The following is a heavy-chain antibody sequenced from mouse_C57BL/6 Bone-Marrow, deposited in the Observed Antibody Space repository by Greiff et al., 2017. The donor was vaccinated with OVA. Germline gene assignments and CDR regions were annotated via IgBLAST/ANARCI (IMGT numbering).Heavy chain of an antibody. Sequence: EVQLLESVPDLVKPSGSLSLSCPASGFSFTSYGFSWVRHSPDKSLEWVATISSGGSYTYYPDSVKGRFTISRDNAKNTLYLQMSSLKAEDTAMYYCARHNYYWYFDVWGTGTTVTVSS. J-gene: IGHJ1*03. V-gene: IGHV5-6*01. CDR2: ISSGGSYT. CDR1: GFSFTSYG. CDR3: ARHNYYWYFDV.